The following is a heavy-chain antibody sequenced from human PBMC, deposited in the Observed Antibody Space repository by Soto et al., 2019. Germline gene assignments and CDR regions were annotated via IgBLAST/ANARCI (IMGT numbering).Heavy chain of an antibody. Sequence: QVQLVQSGAEVKKPGASVKVSCKASGYTFTSYYMHWVRQAPGQGLEWMGIINPSGGSTSYAQKFQGRVNMTMDTSTSTVYMELSSLRSEDTAVYYCARVSSWSCFDYWGQGTLVTVSS. CDR3: ARVSSWSCFDY. V-gene: IGHV1-46*01. CDR1: GYTFTSYY. J-gene: IGHJ4*02. CDR2: INPSGGST. D-gene: IGHD6-13*01.